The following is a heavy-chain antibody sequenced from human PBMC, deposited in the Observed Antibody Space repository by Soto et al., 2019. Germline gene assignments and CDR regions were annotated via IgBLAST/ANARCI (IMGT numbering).Heavy chain of an antibody. CDR3: ARVGAPLAAAFLEYYYYYGMAV. Sequence: QVQLVQYGAEVKKPGSSVKVSCKASGGTFSSYAISWVRQAPVQGLEWMGGIIPIFGRANYAQKLQGRGTITADESTSTAYMELSSLRSEDTDVYYCARVGAPLAAAFLEYYYYYGMAVWGQGTTVTVSS. CDR1: GGTFSSYA. D-gene: IGHD6-13*01. CDR2: IIPIFGRA. J-gene: IGHJ6*02. V-gene: IGHV1-69*01.